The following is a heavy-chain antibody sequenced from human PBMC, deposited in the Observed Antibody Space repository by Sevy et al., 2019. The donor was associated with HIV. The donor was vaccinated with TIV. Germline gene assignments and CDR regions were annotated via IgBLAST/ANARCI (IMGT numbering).Heavy chain of an antibody. CDR1: GFTFNNYV. J-gene: IGHJ4*02. D-gene: IGHD1-1*01. CDR2: IGHGGGTT. V-gene: IGHV3-23*01. Sequence: GGSLRLSCAASGFTFNNYVMNWVRQAPGKGLEWVSVIGHGGGTTYYADSVKGRFTISRDDSKDTVYLQMNSLRAEDTAMYYCAKRYAPRGTRALDYWGQGTLVTVSS. CDR3: AKRYAPRGTRALDY.